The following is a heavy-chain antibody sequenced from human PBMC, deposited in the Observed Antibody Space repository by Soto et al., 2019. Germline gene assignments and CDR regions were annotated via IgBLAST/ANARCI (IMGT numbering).Heavy chain of an antibody. CDR2: IYWDDDK. CDR3: APMRVTMIVGAGHFHH. V-gene: IGHV2-5*02. CDR1: GFSLSTSGVG. D-gene: IGHD3-22*01. Sequence: QITLKESGPTLVKPSQTLTLTCTFSGFSLSTSGVGVGWIRQPPGKALEWLALIYWDDDKRYSPSLKSRLTITKDTSKNQLVLTLTNVDPVDTATYYCAPMRVTMIVGAGHFHHWGQGTLVTVSS. J-gene: IGHJ1*01.